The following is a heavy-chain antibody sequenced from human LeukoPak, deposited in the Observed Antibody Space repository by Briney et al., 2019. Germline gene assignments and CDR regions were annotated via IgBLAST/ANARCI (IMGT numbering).Heavy chain of an antibody. CDR3: ARDRVVPAARSGWYFDL. V-gene: IGHV4-39*07. CDR1: GGSISSSSYY. J-gene: IGHJ2*01. CDR2: IYYSGST. Sequence: PSETLSLTCTVSGGSISSSSYYWGWIRQPPGKGLEWIGSIYYSGSTYYNPSLKSRVTISVDTSKNQFSLKLSSVTAADTAVYYCARDRVVPAARSGWYFDLWGRGTLVTVSS. D-gene: IGHD2-2*01.